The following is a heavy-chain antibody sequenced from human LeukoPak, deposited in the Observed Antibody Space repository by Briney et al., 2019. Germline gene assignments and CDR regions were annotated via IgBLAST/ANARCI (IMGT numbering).Heavy chain of an antibody. J-gene: IGHJ4*02. CDR1: GFTFSSHW. Sequence: PGGSLRLSCAASGFTFSSHWMHWVRQAPGKGLVWVSRLNIDGSSTSYADSVKGRFTISRDNAKNTLYLQMNSLRAEDTAVYYCASFPSYWGQGTLVTVSS. V-gene: IGHV3-74*01. CDR2: LNIDGSST. CDR3: ASFPSY.